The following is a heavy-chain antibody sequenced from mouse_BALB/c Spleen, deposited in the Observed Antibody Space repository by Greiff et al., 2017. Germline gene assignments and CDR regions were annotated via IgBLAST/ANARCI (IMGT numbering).Heavy chain of an antibody. CDR3: ARDERYYYGSSYEYYFDY. CDR1: GFSLTSYG. D-gene: IGHD1-1*01. V-gene: IGHV2-9*02. Sequence: QVQLKESGPGLVAPSQSLSITCTVSGFSLTSYGVHWVRQPPGKGLEWLGVIWAGGSTNYNSALMSRLSISKDNSKSQVFLKMNSLQTDDTAMYYCARDERYYYGSSYEYYFDYWGQGTTLTVSS. CDR2: IWAGGST. J-gene: IGHJ2*01.